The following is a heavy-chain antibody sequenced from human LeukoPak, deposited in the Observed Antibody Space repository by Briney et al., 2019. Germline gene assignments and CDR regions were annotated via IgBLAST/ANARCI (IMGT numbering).Heavy chain of an antibody. CDR1: GYTLTKNG. D-gene: IGHD2-8*01. J-gene: IGHJ3*02. Sequence: ASVKVSCKASGYTLTKNGISWVRQAPGQGLEWMGWISTYKGNTNYAQKLQGRVTLTTDTSTSTAYMELRSLRSDDTAVYYCARDVSHGLDIWGQGTVVTVSS. V-gene: IGHV1-18*01. CDR2: ISTYKGNT. CDR3: ARDVSHGLDI.